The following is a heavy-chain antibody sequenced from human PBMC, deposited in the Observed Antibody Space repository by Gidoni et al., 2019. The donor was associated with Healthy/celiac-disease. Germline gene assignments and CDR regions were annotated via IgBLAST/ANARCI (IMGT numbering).Heavy chain of an antibody. J-gene: IGHJ5*02. D-gene: IGHD2-8*01. CDR3: ARHSAPGPGYCTNGVCYRGGWFDP. V-gene: IGHV4-39*01. CDR2: IYYSGST. Sequence: QLQLQESGPGLVKPSETLSLTCTVSGGSISSSSYYWGWIRQPPGKGLEWIGSIYYSGSTYYNPSLKSRVTISVDTSKNQFSLKLSSVTAADTAVYYCARHSAPGPGYCTNGVCYRGGWFDPWGQGTLVTVSS. CDR1: GGSISSSSYY.